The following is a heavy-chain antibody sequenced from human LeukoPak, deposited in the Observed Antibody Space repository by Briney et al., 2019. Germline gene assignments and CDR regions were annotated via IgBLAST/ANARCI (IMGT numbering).Heavy chain of an antibody. J-gene: IGHJ6*03. D-gene: IGHD3-22*01. CDR1: GGSISGGGYY. CDR2: IYTSGST. CDR3: TRGSIAYYYMDV. V-gene: IGHV4-61*02. Sequence: PSQTLSLTCTVSGGSISGGGYYWTWIRQPAGKGLEWIGRIYTSGSTNYNPSLKSRVSISVDTSKNQFSLKLSSVTAADTAVYYCTRGSIAYYYMDVWGKGTTVTISS.